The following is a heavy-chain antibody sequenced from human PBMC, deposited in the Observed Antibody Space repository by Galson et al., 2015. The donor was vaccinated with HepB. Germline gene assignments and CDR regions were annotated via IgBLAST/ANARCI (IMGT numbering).Heavy chain of an antibody. CDR2: ISTYTGNT. V-gene: IGHV1-18*01. Sequence: SVKVSCKASGYTFTRYGISWVRQAPGQGLEWMGWISTYTGNTNYAQKLQGRVTMTTDTSTTTAYMKLRSLRSDDTAVYYCARSRGIDSSTWKVDWFDPWGQGTLVTVSS. J-gene: IGHJ5*02. CDR3: ARSRGIDSSTWKVDWFDP. CDR1: GYTFTRYG. D-gene: IGHD3-22*01.